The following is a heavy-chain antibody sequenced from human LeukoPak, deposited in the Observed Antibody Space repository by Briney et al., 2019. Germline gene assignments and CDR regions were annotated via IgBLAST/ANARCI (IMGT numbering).Heavy chain of an antibody. CDR3: ARDGRDNSGYETGAFDI. CDR1: GDSISSHY. Sequence: SETLSLTCTVSGDSISSHYWSWIRQPAGKGLEWIGRLYSSESTNFNPSLKSRGTISVDKPKNQFSLKLSSVTAADTAVYYCARDGRDNSGYETGAFDIWGQGTMVIVSS. CDR2: LYSSEST. J-gene: IGHJ3*02. D-gene: IGHD5-12*01. V-gene: IGHV4-4*07.